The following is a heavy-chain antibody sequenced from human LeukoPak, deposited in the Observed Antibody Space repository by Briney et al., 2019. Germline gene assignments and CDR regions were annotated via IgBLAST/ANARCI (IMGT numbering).Heavy chain of an antibody. D-gene: IGHD3-3*01. Sequence: ASVKVSCKASGYTFTSYDINWVRQATGQGLEWMGWMNPNSGNTGYAQKFQGRVTMTRNTSISTAYMELSSLRSEDTAVHYCARVARDYYDFWSGYSTPYYYGMDVWGQGTTVTVSS. CDR3: ARVARDYYDFWSGYSTPYYYGMDV. CDR2: MNPNSGNT. CDR1: GYTFTSYD. J-gene: IGHJ6*02. V-gene: IGHV1-8*01.